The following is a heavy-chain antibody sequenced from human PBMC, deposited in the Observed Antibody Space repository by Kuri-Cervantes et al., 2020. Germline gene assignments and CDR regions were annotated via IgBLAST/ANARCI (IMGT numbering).Heavy chain of an antibody. D-gene: IGHD3-16*01. CDR3: AVGAGHNWFDP. J-gene: IGHJ5*02. Sequence: SETLSLTCTVSGGSVSSGSYYWSWIRQPPGKGLEWIGYIYYSGSTNYNPSLKSRVTISVDTSKNQFSLKLSSVTAADTAVYYCAVGAGHNWFDPWGQGTLVTDSS. V-gene: IGHV4-61*01. CDR2: IYYSGST. CDR1: GGSVSSGSYY.